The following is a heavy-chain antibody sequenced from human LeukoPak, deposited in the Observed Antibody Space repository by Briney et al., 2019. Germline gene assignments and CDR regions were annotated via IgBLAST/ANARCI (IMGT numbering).Heavy chain of an antibody. V-gene: IGHV3-9*01. CDR2: ISWNTGNI. J-gene: IGHJ4*02. CDR3: AKDQSPIYIVVPAASFDY. Sequence: GGSLRLSCAAAGFTFDNYAMHWVRQALGKGLEWVSRISWNTGNIDYADSVKGRFTISRDNAKNSLYLQMNSLRAEDTALYYCAKDQSPIYIVVPAASFDYWGQGTLVTVSS. CDR1: GFTFDNYA. D-gene: IGHD2-2*01.